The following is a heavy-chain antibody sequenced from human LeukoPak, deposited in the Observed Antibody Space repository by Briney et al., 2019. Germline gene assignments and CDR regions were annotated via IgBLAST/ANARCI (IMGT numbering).Heavy chain of an antibody. CDR1: GGSISSYY. V-gene: IGHV4-59*01. D-gene: IGHD6-13*01. Sequence: PSETLSLTCSVSGGSISSYYWSWIRQPPGKELEWIGYIYYNGNTNYNPSLNSRVTMSVDTSKNQFSLRLSSVTAADTAVYYCARGGSSSSLNHFDYWGQGTPVTVSS. J-gene: IGHJ4*02. CDR2: IYYNGNT. CDR3: ARGGSSSSLNHFDY.